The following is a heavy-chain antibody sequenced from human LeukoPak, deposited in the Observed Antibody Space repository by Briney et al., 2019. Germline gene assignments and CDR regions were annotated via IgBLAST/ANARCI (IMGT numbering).Heavy chain of an antibody. CDR3: ARDQLARFDY. CDR1: GFTFSSYA. CDR2: IPYDGSNK. Sequence: GGSLRLSCAASGFTFSSYAMHWVRQAPGKGLEWVAVIPYDGSNKYYADSVKGRFTISRDNAKNSLYLQMNSLRAEDTAVYYCARDQLARFDYWGQGTLVTVSS. D-gene: IGHD6-13*01. V-gene: IGHV3-30-3*01. J-gene: IGHJ4*02.